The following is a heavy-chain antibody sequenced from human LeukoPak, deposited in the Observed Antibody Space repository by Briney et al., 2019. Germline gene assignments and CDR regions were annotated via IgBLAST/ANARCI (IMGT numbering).Heavy chain of an antibody. CDR2: INAGNGNT. V-gene: IGHV1-3*01. CDR1: GYTFTSYA. CDR3: ARDKTKTTVTTWPEMAY. Sequence: GASVKVSCKASGYTFTSYAMHWVRQAPGQRLEWMGWINAGNGNTKYSQKFQGRVTITRDTSASTAYMELSSLRSDDTAVYYCARDKTKTTVTTWPEMAYWGQGTLVTVSS. J-gene: IGHJ4*02. D-gene: IGHD4-17*01.